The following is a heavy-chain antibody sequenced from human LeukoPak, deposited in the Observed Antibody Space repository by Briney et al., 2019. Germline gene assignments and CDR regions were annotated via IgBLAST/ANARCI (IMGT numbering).Heavy chain of an antibody. V-gene: IGHV1-8*03. D-gene: IGHD2-2*01. CDR2: MNPNSGNT. CDR3: ARGFTYCSSTSCSNTDAFDI. J-gene: IGHJ3*02. CDR1: GYTFTSYD. Sequence: ASVKVSCKASGYTFTSYDINWVRQATGQGLEWMGWMNPNSGNTGYAQKFQGRVTITRNTSISTAYMELSSLRSEDTAVYYCARGFTYCSSTSCSNTDAFDIWGQGTMVTVSS.